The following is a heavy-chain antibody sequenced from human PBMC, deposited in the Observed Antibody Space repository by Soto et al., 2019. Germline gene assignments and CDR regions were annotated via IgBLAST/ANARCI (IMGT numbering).Heavy chain of an antibody. CDR2: IYYSGST. V-gene: IGHV4-30-4*01. CDR1: GGSISSGDYY. Sequence: QVQLQESGPGLVKPSQTLSLTCTVSGGSISSGDYYWSWIRQPLGKGLEWIGYIYYSGSTYYNPSLKSRVTISVDTSKNQFSLKLSSVTAADTAVYYCARDSSGYDPKGNWFDPWGQGTLVTVSS. J-gene: IGHJ5*02. CDR3: ARDSSGYDPKGNWFDP. D-gene: IGHD5-12*01.